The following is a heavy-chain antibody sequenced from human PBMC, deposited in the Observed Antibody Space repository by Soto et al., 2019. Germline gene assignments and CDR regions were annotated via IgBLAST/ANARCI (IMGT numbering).Heavy chain of an antibody. Sequence: SVKVSCKASGGTFSSYAISWVRQAPGQGLEWMGGIIPIFGTANYAQKFQGRVTITADESTSTAYMELSSLRSEDTAVYYCARSGRVVLRYFHWEEEIGAFEIWGQGTMVTVSS. J-gene: IGHJ3*02. CDR1: GGTFSSYA. CDR2: IIPIFGTA. CDR3: ARSGRVVLRYFHWEEEIGAFEI. D-gene: IGHD3-9*01. V-gene: IGHV1-69*13.